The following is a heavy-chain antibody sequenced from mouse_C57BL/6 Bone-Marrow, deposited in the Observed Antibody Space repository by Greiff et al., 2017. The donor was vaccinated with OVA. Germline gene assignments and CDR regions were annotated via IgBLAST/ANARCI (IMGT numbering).Heavy chain of an antibody. J-gene: IGHJ4*01. CDR2: IYPGSGNT. Sequence: VQLVESGPELVKPGASVKISCKASGYRFTSYYIHWVKQRPGQGLEWIGWIYPGSGNTKYNEKFKGKATLTADTSSSTAYMQLSSLTSEDSAVYYCARPYDYALFYAMDYWGQGTSVTVSS. D-gene: IGHD2-4*01. CDR3: ARPYDYALFYAMDY. V-gene: IGHV1-66*01. CDR1: GYRFTSYY.